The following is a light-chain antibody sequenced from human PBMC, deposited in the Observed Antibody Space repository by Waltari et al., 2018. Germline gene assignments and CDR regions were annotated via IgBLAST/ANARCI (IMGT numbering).Light chain of an antibody. CDR2: LGS. Sequence: DIVVTQSPLSLPATPGEPASISCRSSQSLLHSNGNNYLYWYLQKPGQSPQLLIYLGSNRASGVPDRFSGSGSGTDFTLKISRVEAEDVGVYYCMQSLQALWTFGQGTKVEIK. CDR3: MQSLQALWT. V-gene: IGKV2-28*01. CDR1: QSLLHSNGNNY. J-gene: IGKJ1*01.